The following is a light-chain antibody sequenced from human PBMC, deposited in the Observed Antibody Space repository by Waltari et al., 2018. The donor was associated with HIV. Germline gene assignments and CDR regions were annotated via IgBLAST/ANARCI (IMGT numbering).Light chain of an antibody. J-gene: IGKJ1*01. CDR3: MQGTHWPPWT. CDR1: RSLVSSDGNTF. V-gene: IGKV2-30*01. Sequence: DVVMTQYPLSLAVTLGQPASISCRSSRSLVSSDGNTFLSWFQQRPGQSPRRLIYKVSDRDSGVPDRFSGSGSGTDFTLRISRVEAEDVGIYYCMQGTHWPPWTFGQGTKVEIK. CDR2: KVS.